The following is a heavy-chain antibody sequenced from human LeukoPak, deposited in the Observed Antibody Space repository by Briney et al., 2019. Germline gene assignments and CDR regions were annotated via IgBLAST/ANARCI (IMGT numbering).Heavy chain of an antibody. CDR1: GFTVSSNY. CDR3: ARACRSETYFTDAFDI. CDR2: IYFGGTT. J-gene: IGHJ3*02. D-gene: IGHD3-10*01. V-gene: IGHV3-53*01. Sequence: TGGSLRLSCAASGFTVSSNYLSWVRQAPGEGLECVSLIYFGGTTYYADSVKGRFTVSRDNSKNTVYLQMNSLRAEDTAVYYCARACRSETYFTDAFDIWGLGTMVTVSS.